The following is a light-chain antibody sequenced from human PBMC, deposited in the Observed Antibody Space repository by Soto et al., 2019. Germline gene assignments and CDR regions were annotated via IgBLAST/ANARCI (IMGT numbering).Light chain of an antibody. V-gene: IGLV4-69*01. CDR3: QSWGTGIRV. Sequence: QPVLTQSPSASASLGASVKLTCTLSSGHSSYTIAWHQQQPEKGPRYLMKLHSDGSHSKGDGIPDPFSGSSSGSERFLTISRLQSEGEADYYCQSWGTGIRVFGGGTKLTVL. CDR2: LHSDGSH. CDR1: SGHSSYT. J-gene: IGLJ3*02.